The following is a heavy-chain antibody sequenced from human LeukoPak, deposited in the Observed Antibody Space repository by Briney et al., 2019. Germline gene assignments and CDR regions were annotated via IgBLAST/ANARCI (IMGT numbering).Heavy chain of an antibody. Sequence: ASVKVSCKTSGFTFTSYAISWVRQAPGQGLEWMGWISAYNGNTNYAQKLQGRVTMTTDTSTSTAYMELRSLRSDDTAVYYCARSSITMVRGVPTYFDYWGQGTLVTVSS. D-gene: IGHD3-10*01. J-gene: IGHJ4*02. CDR1: GFTFTSYA. V-gene: IGHV1-18*01. CDR3: ARSSITMVRGVPTYFDY. CDR2: ISAYNGNT.